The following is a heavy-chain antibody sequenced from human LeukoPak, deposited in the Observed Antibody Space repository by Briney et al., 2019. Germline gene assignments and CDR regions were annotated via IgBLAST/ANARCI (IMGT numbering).Heavy chain of an antibody. CDR1: GYTFTSYG. CDR3: GRDRCSSTSCLRWYNWFDP. J-gene: IGHJ5*02. D-gene: IGHD2-2*01. V-gene: IGHV1-18*01. Sequence: ASVKVSCKASGYTFTSYGISWVRQAPGQGLEWMGWISAYNGNTNYAQKLQGRVTMTTDTSTSTAYMELRSLRSDDTAVYYCGRDRCSSTSCLRWYNWFDPWGQGTLVTVSS. CDR2: ISAYNGNT.